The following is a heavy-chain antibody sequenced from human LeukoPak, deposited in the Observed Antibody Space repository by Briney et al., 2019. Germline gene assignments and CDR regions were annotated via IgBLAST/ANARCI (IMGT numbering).Heavy chain of an antibody. CDR3: ARRSGYDTKYYYYYYMDV. J-gene: IGHJ6*03. Sequence: ASVKVSCKASGGTFSSYGISWVRQAPGQGLEWMGWISAYNGNTNYAQKLQGRVTMTTDTSTSTAYMELRSLRSDDTAVYYCARRSGYDTKYYYYYYMDVWGKGTTVTVSS. D-gene: IGHD5-12*01. CDR1: GGTFSSYG. V-gene: IGHV1-18*01. CDR2: ISAYNGNT.